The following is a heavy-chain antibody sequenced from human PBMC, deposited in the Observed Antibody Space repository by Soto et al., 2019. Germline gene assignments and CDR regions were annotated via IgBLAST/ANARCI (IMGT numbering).Heavy chain of an antibody. Sequence: SVKVSCKASGGTFSSYAISWVRQAPGQGLEWMGGIIPIFGTANYAQKFQGRVTITADESTSTAYMELSSLRSEDTAVYYCARARRNYYDSSGYSDYFDYWGQGTRVTVS. J-gene: IGHJ4*02. CDR1: GGTFSSYA. CDR2: IIPIFGTA. D-gene: IGHD3-22*01. V-gene: IGHV1-69*13. CDR3: ARARRNYYDSSGYSDYFDY.